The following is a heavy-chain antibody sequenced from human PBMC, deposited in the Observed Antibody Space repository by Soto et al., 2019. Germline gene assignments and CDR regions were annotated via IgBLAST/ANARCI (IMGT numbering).Heavy chain of an antibody. CDR3: ARGFNYGYFDY. Sequence: QPGGSLRLSCAASGFTVNSNYMTWVRQAPGKGLEWVSVIYSGGTTDYADSVKGRFTISRDTSKNTLSLQMNSLRAEDTAVYYCARGFNYGYFDYWVQGT. CDR1: GFTVNSNY. J-gene: IGHJ4*02. CDR2: IYSGGTT. D-gene: IGHD5-18*01. V-gene: IGHV3-53*01.